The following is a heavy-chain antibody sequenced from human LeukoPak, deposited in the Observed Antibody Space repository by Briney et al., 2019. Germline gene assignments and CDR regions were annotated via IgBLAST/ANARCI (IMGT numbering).Heavy chain of an antibody. CDR3: ARAPRRAVAGGGGY. V-gene: IGHV1-2*02. CDR2: INPNSGGT. J-gene: IGHJ4*02. CDR1: GYTFTGYY. Sequence: ASVKVSCKASGYTFTGYYMHWVRQAPGQGLEWMGWINPNSGGTNYAQKFQGRVTMTRNTSISTAYMELSSLRSEDTAVYYCARAPRRAVAGGGGYWGQGTLVTVSS. D-gene: IGHD6-19*01.